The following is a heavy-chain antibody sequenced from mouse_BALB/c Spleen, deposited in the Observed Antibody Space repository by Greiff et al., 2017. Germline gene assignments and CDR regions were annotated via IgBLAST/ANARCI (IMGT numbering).Heavy chain of an antibody. J-gene: IGHJ4*01. CDR1: GDSITSGY. CDR3: ARDDGYYEYYYAMDY. Sequence: EVKLEESGPSLVKPSQTLSLTCSVTGDSITSGYWNWIRKFPGNKLEYMGYISYSGSTYYNPSLKSRISITRDTSKNQYYLQLNSVTTEDTATYYCARDDGYYEYYYAMDYWGQGTSVTVSS. CDR2: ISYSGST. D-gene: IGHD2-3*01. V-gene: IGHV3-8*02.